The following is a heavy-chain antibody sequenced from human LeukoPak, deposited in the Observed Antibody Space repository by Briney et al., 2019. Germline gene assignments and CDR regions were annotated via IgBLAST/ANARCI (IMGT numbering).Heavy chain of an antibody. J-gene: IGHJ4*02. D-gene: IGHD6-13*01. V-gene: IGHV3-23*01. Sequence: GGSLRLSCAASGLTFSSYAMSWVRQAPGKGLEWVSSITGSGGSTYYANSVKGRFTISRDNSKNTLYLQVNSLRAEDTAVYYCAIIAAAGFSFDYWGQGTLVTVSS. CDR1: GLTFSSYA. CDR2: ITGSGGST. CDR3: AIIAAAGFSFDY.